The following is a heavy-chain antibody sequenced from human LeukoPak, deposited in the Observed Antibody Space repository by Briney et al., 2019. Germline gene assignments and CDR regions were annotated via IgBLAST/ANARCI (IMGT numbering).Heavy chain of an antibody. D-gene: IGHD3-22*01. CDR2: INHSGST. J-gene: IGHJ4*02. Sequence: SETLSLTCAAYGGSFSGYYWSWIRQPPGKGLEWIGEINHSGSTNYNPSLKSRVTISVDTSKNQFSLKLSSVTAADTAVYYCAAGNYYDSSGYSTDNPYYFDYWGQGTLVTVSS. CDR1: GGSFSGYY. V-gene: IGHV4-34*01. CDR3: AAGNYYDSSGYSTDNPYYFDY.